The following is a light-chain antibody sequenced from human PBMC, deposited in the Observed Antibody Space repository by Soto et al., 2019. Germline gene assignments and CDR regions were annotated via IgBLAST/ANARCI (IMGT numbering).Light chain of an antibody. CDR1: QSVNNN. Sequence: EIVMTQSPATLSVSPGERATLSCRASQSVNNNLAWYQQKPGQGPRLLIYGASTRATGIPARFSGSGSGTEFTLTIRSLQSEDFAVYYCQQYNNWPPLTFGQGTKLEIK. V-gene: IGKV3-15*01. CDR3: QQYNNWPPLT. J-gene: IGKJ2*01. CDR2: GAS.